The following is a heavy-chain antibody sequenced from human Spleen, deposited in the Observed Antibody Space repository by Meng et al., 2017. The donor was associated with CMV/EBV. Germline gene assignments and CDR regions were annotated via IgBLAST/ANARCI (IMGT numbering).Heavy chain of an antibody. J-gene: IGHJ5*02. D-gene: IGHD3-3*01. V-gene: IGHV5-51*01. CDR1: GYSFTSYW. Sequence: KVSCKGSGYSFTSYWIGWVRQMPGKGLEWMGIIYPGDSDTRYSPSFQGQVTISADKSISTAYLQWSSLKASDTAMYYCARRSSYYDFWSGSNWFDPWGQGTLVTVSS. CDR3: ARRSSYYDFWSGSNWFDP. CDR2: IYPGDSDT.